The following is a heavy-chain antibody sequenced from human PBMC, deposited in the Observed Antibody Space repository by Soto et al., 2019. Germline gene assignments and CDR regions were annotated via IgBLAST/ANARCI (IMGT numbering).Heavy chain of an antibody. J-gene: IGHJ4*02. CDR1: SASISSEQW. Sequence: QMQLQESGPGLVKPSETLSLTCAVSSASISSEQWWSWVRQPPGKGLEWIGEIHHSGNTNSIPSLKSRVTMSVDKYNNQFSLNLNSLTAADTAVYYCARSFGWYAIDQWSQGTLVTVSS. V-gene: IGHV4-4*02. CDR2: IHHSGNT. D-gene: IGHD6-19*01. CDR3: ARSFGWYAIDQ.